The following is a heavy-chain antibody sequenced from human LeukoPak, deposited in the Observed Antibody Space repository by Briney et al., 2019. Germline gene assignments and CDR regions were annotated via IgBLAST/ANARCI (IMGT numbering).Heavy chain of an antibody. CDR1: GGTFSSYA. D-gene: IGHD2-2*01. Sequence: SVKVSCKASGGTFSSYAISWVRQAPGQGLEWMGGIIPIFGTANYAQKFQGRVTITADESTSTAYMELSSLRSEGTAVYYCARDSSSPGRYCSSTSCYFNWFDPWGQGTLVTVSS. CDR3: ARDSSSPGRYCSSTSCYFNWFDP. CDR2: IIPIFGTA. J-gene: IGHJ5*02. V-gene: IGHV1-69*13.